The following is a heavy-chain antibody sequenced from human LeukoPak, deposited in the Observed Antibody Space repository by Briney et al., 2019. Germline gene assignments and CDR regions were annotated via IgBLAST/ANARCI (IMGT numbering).Heavy chain of an antibody. CDR1: GFTFSSYG. D-gene: IGHD3-22*01. J-gene: IGHJ4*02. CDR3: AKSRYYYDSSGMGY. Sequence: PGGSLRLSCAASGFTFSSYGMHWVRQAPGKGLEWVAVISYDGSNKYYADSVKGRFTISRDNSKNTLYLQMNSLRAEDTAVYYCAKSRYYYDSSGMGYWGQGTLVTVSS. V-gene: IGHV3-30*19. CDR2: ISYDGSNK.